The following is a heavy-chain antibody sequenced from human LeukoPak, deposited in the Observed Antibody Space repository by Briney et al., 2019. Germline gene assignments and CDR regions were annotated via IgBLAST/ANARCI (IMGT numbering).Heavy chain of an antibody. D-gene: IGHD1-7*01. Sequence: GGSLRLSCIASGFTFSTYPMHWVRQAPGKGLEWVAVISYDGSATSYAESVKGRFTFSRDNSKNTLYLQMNSLRGEDTAVYYCARSGTTPYYYYMDVWGKGTTVTVSS. CDR3: ARSGTTPYYYYMDV. CDR1: GFTFSTYP. CDR2: ISYDGSAT. J-gene: IGHJ6*03. V-gene: IGHV3-30*04.